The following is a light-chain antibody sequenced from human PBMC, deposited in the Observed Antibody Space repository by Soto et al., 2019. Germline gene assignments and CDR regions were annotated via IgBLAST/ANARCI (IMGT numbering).Light chain of an antibody. CDR1: SNDVGGYNY. J-gene: IGLJ2*01. CDR3: CSYAGSYTLVI. CDR2: DVN. Sequence: QSVLTQPRSVSGSPGQSVTISCTGTSNDVGGYNYVSWYQQHPGKAPKLMIYDVNKRPSGVPDRFSGSKSGNTASLTISGLQAEDEADYYCCSYAGSYTLVIFGGGTKVTVL. V-gene: IGLV2-11*01.